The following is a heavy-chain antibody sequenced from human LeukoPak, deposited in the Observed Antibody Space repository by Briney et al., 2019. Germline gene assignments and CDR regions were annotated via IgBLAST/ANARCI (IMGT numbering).Heavy chain of an antibody. V-gene: IGHV1-69*13. CDR2: IIPIFGTA. Sequence: SVKVSCKASGGTFSSYAISWVRQAPGQGLEWMGGIIPIFGTANYAQKFQGRVTITADESTSTAYIELSSLRSEDTAVYYCASHRATLDYSNPLDYWGQGTLVTVSS. CDR1: GGTFSSYA. D-gene: IGHD4-11*01. J-gene: IGHJ4*02. CDR3: ASHRATLDYSNPLDY.